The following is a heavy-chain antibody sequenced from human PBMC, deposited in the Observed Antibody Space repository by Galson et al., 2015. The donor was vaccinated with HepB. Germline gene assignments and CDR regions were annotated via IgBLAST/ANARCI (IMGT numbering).Heavy chain of an antibody. D-gene: IGHD2-15*01. CDR1: GFTFTRYW. J-gene: IGHJ5*02. CDR3: VRDVPDAVVVVPSNYFDR. CDR2: INQDGSKT. Sequence: SLRLSCAASGFTFTRYWMHWVRQAPRKGLMWVSRINQDGSKTTYADSVKGRFTIFRDNDKNTVHLQMHSLRGEDTGVYYCVRDVPDAVVVVPSNYFDRWGQGIPVIVSS. V-gene: IGHV3-74*03.